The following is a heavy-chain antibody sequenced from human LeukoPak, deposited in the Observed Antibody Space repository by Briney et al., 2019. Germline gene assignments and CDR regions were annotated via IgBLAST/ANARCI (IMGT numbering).Heavy chain of an antibody. CDR1: GFTFSSYG. V-gene: IGHV3-7*01. CDR3: ARYDVTLHAGFDF. J-gene: IGHJ4*02. D-gene: IGHD4-23*01. Sequence: GGSLRLSCAASGFTFSSYGVHWVRQAPGKGLEGVANIEQDGSQKYYVDSVKGRFTISRDNAKDSMYLQMNSLRVEDTAVYHCARYDVTLHAGFDFWGQGALVTVSS. CDR2: IEQDGSQK.